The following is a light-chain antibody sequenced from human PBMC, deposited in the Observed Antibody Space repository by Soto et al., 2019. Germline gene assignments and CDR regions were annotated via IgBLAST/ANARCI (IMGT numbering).Light chain of an antibody. V-gene: IGKV1-6*01. Sequence: AIRMTQSPSSLSASVGDRLTITCRASQGIRNDLGWYQQKPGKAPKLLIYAASSLQSGVPSRFSGSGSGTDFTLTISSLQPEDFATYYCLQDYNFPRTFGQGTKLEIK. J-gene: IGKJ2*01. CDR1: QGIRND. CDR2: AAS. CDR3: LQDYNFPRT.